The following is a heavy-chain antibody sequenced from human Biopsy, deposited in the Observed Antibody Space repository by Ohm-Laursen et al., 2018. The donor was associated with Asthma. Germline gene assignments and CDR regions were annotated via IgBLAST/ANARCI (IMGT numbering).Heavy chain of an antibody. D-gene: IGHD4-17*01. V-gene: IGHV1-24*01. CDR2: HDHEEGGT. J-gene: IGHJ4*02. CDR1: GYSLTDLS. Sequence: GASVNVSCKISGYSLTDLSMHWVRQAPGQGLEWMGGHDHEEGGTVNARRFQGRVTMTEDTSTGTAYMELSSLSSDDTAVYYCASDFPKDYVRYNFQFWGQGTLVTVSS. CDR3: ASDFPKDYVRYNFQF.